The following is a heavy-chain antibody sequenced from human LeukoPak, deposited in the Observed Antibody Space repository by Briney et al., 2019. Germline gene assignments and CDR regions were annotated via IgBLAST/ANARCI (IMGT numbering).Heavy chain of an antibody. Sequence: SETLSLTCAVYGGSFSGYYWSWIRQPRGEGLEWIGEINHSGSTNYNPSLKSRVTISVDTSKNQFSLKLSSVTAADTAVYYCSEAYDSSGSEYFQHWGQGTLVTVSS. J-gene: IGHJ1*01. CDR1: GGSFSGYY. CDR3: SEAYDSSGSEYFQH. D-gene: IGHD3-22*01. CDR2: INHSGST. V-gene: IGHV4-34*01.